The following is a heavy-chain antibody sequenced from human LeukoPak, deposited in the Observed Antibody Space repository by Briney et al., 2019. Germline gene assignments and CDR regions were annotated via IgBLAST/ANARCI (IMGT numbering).Heavy chain of an antibody. CDR3: ARGGGYSSSWYDSDRFDP. J-gene: IGHJ5*02. D-gene: IGHD6-13*01. CDR2: INHSGST. Sequence: SETLSLTCAVYGGSFSGYYWSWIRQPPGKGLEWIGEINHSGSTNYNPSLKSRVTMSVDTSKNQFSLKLSSVTAADTAVYYCARGGGYSSSWYDSDRFDPWGQGTLVTVSS. CDR1: GGSFSGYY. V-gene: IGHV4-34*01.